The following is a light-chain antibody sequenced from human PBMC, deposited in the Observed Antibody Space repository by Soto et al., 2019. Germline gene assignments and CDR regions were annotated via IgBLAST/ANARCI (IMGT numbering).Light chain of an antibody. V-gene: IGLV4-69*01. Sequence: QSVLTQSPSASASPGASVKLTCTLSSGHSSYAIAWHQQQPEKGPRYLMKVKSDGSHTKGDGIPDRFSGSSSGAERYLTISSLQSEDEADYYCQTWGAGHVVFGGVTKLTVL. J-gene: IGLJ2*01. CDR3: QTWGAGHVV. CDR2: VKSDGSH. CDR1: SGHSSYA.